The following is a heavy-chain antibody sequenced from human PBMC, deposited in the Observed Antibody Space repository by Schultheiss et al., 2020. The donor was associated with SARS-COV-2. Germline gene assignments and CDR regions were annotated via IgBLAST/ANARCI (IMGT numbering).Heavy chain of an antibody. CDR1: GYSFTSYW. D-gene: IGHD3-22*01. CDR3: ARLADYYDSSGYSTYGMDV. Sequence: GGSLRLSCKGSGYSFTSYWIGWVRQMPGKGLEWMGIIYPGDSDTKYSPSFQGQVTFSADKSISTAYLQWSSLKASDTAMYYCARLADYYDSSGYSTYGMDVWGQGTTVTVSS. J-gene: IGHJ6*02. CDR2: IYPGDSDT. V-gene: IGHV5-51*01.